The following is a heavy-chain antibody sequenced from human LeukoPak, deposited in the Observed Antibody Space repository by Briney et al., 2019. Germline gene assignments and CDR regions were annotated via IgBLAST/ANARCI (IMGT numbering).Heavy chain of an antibody. J-gene: IGHJ5*02. V-gene: IGHV4-61*01. CDR2: IYYSGST. Sequence: PSETLSLTCTVSGGSISSSSYYWSWIRQPPGKGLEWIGYIYYSGSTNYNPSLKSRVTISVDTSKNQFSLKLSSVTAADTAVYYCARDPVRSMVRGVTWSWFDPWGQGTLVTVSS. CDR1: GGSISSSSYY. D-gene: IGHD3-10*01. CDR3: ARDPVRSMVRGVTWSWFDP.